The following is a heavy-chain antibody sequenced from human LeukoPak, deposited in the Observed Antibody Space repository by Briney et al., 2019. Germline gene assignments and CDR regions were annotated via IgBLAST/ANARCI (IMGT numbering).Heavy chain of an antibody. CDR1: GASFSGYY. D-gene: IGHD2-15*01. CDR2: INHSGST. V-gene: IGHV4-34*01. CDR3: ARWAAASGYYFDY. Sequence: PSETLSLAFAVYGASFSGYYCRWGRERPREGVEWVGEINHSGSTNYNPSLKSRVTISVDTSKNQFSLKLSSVTAADTAVYYCARWAAASGYYFDYWGQGTLVTVSS. J-gene: IGHJ4*02.